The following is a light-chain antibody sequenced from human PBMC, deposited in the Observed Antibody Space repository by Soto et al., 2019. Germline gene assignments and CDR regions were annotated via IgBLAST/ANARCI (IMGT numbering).Light chain of an antibody. J-gene: IGKJ1*01. CDR3: QQYYSTPWT. Sequence: DIVMTQSPDSLAVSLGERATINCKSSQSVLYSSNNKNYLAWYQQKPGQPPKLLIYWASTRESGVPDRSSGSGSGTDFTLTISSLQAEDVAVYYGQQYYSTPWTFGQGTKVEIK. V-gene: IGKV4-1*01. CDR1: QSVLYSSNNKNY. CDR2: WAS.